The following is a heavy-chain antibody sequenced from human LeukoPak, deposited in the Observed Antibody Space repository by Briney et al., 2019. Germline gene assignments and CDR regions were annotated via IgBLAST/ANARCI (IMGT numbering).Heavy chain of an antibody. CDR2: IYYTGST. CDR3: ARATSWSYYYMDV. J-gene: IGHJ6*03. CDR1: GGSISSYY. Sequence: SETLSLTCTVSGGSISSYYWTWIRQPPGKGLEWIGYIYYTGSTNYNPSLKSRVTISVDTSKSQFSLKLTSVTAADTAVYYCARATSWSYYYMDVWGKGTTVTVPS. V-gene: IGHV4-59*01.